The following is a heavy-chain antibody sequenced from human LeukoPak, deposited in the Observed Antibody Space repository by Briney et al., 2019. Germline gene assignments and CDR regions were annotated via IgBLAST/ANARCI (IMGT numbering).Heavy chain of an antibody. Sequence: GASVKVSCKASGGTFSSYAISWVRQAPGQGLEWMGGIILIFGTANYAQKFQGRVTITTDESTSTAYTELSSLGSEDTAVYYCARDLKLVLGNWFDPWGQGTLVTVSS. CDR2: IILIFGTA. CDR1: GGTFSSYA. J-gene: IGHJ5*02. V-gene: IGHV1-69*05. D-gene: IGHD6-13*01. CDR3: ARDLKLVLGNWFDP.